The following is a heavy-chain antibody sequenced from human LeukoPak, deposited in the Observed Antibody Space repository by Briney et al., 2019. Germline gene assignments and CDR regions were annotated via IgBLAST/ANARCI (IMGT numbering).Heavy chain of an antibody. J-gene: IGHJ3*02. CDR1: GFTFSSYS. Sequence: PGGSLRLSCAASGFTFSSYSMNWVRQAPGKGLEWVSSISSSSSYMYYADSVKGRFTISRDNAKNSLYLQMNSLRAEDTAVYYCARKSYYDSSGIGPPTDAFDIWGQGTMVTVSS. CDR3: ARKSYYDSSGIGPPTDAFDI. CDR2: ISSSSSYM. V-gene: IGHV3-21*01. D-gene: IGHD3-22*01.